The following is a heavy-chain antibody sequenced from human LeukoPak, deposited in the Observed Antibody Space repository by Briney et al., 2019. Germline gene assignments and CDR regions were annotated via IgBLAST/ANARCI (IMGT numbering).Heavy chain of an antibody. D-gene: IGHD2-15*01. Sequence: PSETLSLTCTVSGGSISSGSYYWSWIRQPAGKGLEWIGRIYTSGSTNYNPSHKSRVTISVDTSKNQFSLKLSSVTAADTAVYYCARDRAATRTNWFDPWGQGTLVTVSS. V-gene: IGHV4-61*02. CDR2: IYTSGST. CDR3: ARDRAATRTNWFDP. J-gene: IGHJ5*02. CDR1: GGSISSGSYY.